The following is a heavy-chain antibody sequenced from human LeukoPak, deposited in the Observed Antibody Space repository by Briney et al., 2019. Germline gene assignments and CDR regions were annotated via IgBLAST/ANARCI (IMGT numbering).Heavy chain of an antibody. V-gene: IGHV3-53*01. CDR2: IYSGGST. CDR3: ARPIAAAGTGGDY. J-gene: IGHJ4*02. Sequence: GGSLRLSCAASGFTVSSNYTSWVRQAPGKGLEWVSVIYSGGSTYYADSVKGRFTISRDNSKNTLYLQMNSLRAEDTAVYYCARPIAAAGTGGDYWGQGTLVTVSS. CDR1: GFTVSSNY. D-gene: IGHD6-13*01.